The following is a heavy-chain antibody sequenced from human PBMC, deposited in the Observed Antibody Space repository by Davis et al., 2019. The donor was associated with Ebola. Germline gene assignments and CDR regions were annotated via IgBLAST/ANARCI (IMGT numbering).Heavy chain of an antibody. V-gene: IGHV1-2*06. Sequence: ASVTDSRKASGYTHTDYKIHWMRQAPGQGLEWLGRVILKSGATNYAQNFQGRVTMTRDTSISTVYMELSSLRYDDTADYYCARGHNYAHEYWGQGTLVTVSS. CDR3: ARGHNYAHEY. J-gene: IGHJ4*02. D-gene: IGHD4-11*01. CDR1: GYTHTDYK. CDR2: VILKSGAT.